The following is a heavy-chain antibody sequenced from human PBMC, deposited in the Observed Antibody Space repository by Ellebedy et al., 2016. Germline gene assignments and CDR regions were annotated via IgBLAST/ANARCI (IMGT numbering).Heavy chain of an antibody. CDR2: INPDGGGT. J-gene: IGHJ4*02. CDR1: GYTFSDYY. CDR3: ARDQDTGWYQIDN. Sequence: ASVKVSXXASGYTFSDYYIYWVRQAPGQGLEWMGWINPDGGGTTYARNFQGRVTMTRDTSISTAYMQLTRLTSDDTAVYFCARDQDTGWYQIDNWGQGTRVTVSS. D-gene: IGHD6-19*01. V-gene: IGHV1-2*02.